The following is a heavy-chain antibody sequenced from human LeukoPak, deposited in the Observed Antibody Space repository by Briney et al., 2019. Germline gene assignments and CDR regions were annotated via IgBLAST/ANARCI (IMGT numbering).Heavy chain of an antibody. D-gene: IGHD6-19*01. CDR1: GFTFSSYW. J-gene: IGHJ6*03. Sequence: GGSLRLSXAASGFTFSSYWMSWVRQAPGKGLEWVANIKQDGSEKYYVDSVKGRFTISRDNAKNSLYLQMNSLRAEDTVVYYCARSSGSGWYNYYYMDVWGKGTTVTVSS. CDR3: ARSSGSGWYNYYYMDV. V-gene: IGHV3-7*01. CDR2: IKQDGSEK.